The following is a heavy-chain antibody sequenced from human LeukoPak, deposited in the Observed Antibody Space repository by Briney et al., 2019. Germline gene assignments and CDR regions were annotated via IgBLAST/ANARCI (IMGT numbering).Heavy chain of an antibody. D-gene: IGHD3-10*01. CDR1: GGTSSSYA. J-gene: IGHJ6*03. V-gene: IGHV1-69*05. CDR3: ARDQRARGYYYYMDV. CDR2: IIPIFGTA. Sequence: SVKVSCKASGGTSSSYAVSWVRQAPGQGLEWMGGIIPIFGTANYAQKFQGRVTITTDESTSTAYMELSSLRSEDTAVYYCARDQRARGYYYYMDVWGKGTTVTVSS.